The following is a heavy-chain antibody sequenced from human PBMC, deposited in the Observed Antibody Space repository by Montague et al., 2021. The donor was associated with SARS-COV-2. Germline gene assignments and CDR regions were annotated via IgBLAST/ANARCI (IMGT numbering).Heavy chain of an antibody. CDR1: GFTVSRNY. Sequence: SLRLSCAASGFTVSRNYMNWVRQAPGKGLEGVSGIYSGGSTYYADSVKGRLTISRDNSKNTLYLQMNSLRAEDTAVYYCARDQGPMTWTSYGMDVWGQGTPVPVSS. V-gene: IGHV3-53*01. J-gene: IGHJ6*02. D-gene: IGHD3/OR15-3a*01. CDR2: IYSGGST. CDR3: ARDQGPMTWTSYGMDV.